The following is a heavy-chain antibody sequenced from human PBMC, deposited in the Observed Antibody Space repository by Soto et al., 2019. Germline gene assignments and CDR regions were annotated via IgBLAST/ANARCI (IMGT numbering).Heavy chain of an antibody. CDR2: INHSGST. CDR1: GGSFSGYY. D-gene: IGHD6-19*01. J-gene: IGHJ6*02. Sequence: PSETLSLTCAVYGGSFSGYYWSWIRQPPGKGLEWIGEINHSGSTNYNPSLKSRVTISVDTSKNQFSLKLSSVTAADTAVYYCARVAVAGGGYYYYYGMDVWGQGTTVTVS. CDR3: ARVAVAGGGYYYYYGMDV. V-gene: IGHV4-34*01.